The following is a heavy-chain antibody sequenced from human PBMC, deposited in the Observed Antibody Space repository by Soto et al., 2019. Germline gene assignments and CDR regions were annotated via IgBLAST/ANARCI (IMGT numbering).Heavy chain of an antibody. V-gene: IGHV2-5*02. CDR3: AHAYGGRSLS. D-gene: IGHD1-26*01. CDR1: GFSLPTDRVG. Sequence: QITLKESGPTLVKPTQTLTLTCTFSGFSLPTDRVGVGWIRQPPGKALEWLAVIYWDDTKTYRPSLKSRLTTTTDTSKTQLALTMTDMVPVDTATYYCAHAYGGRSLSWGQGTLVTVSS. CDR2: IYWDDTK. J-gene: IGHJ5*02.